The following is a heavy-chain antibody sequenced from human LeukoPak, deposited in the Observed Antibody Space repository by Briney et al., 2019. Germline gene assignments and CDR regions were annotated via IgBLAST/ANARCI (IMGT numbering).Heavy chain of an antibody. D-gene: IGHD3-22*01. Sequence: GGSLRLSCAASGFTFSDYYMSWIRQAPGKGLEWVSYIGSSGSTIYYADSVKGRFTISRDNAKNSLYLQMNSLRAEDTAVYYCARDYYYDSSGILQFDYWGQGTLVTVSS. V-gene: IGHV3-11*01. CDR3: ARDYYYDSSGILQFDY. CDR2: IGSSGSTI. CDR1: GFTFSDYY. J-gene: IGHJ4*02.